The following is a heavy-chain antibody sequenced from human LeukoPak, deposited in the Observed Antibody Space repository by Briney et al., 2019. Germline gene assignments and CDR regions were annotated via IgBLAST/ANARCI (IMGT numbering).Heavy chain of an antibody. V-gene: IGHV3-23*01. J-gene: IGHJ4*02. CDR2: VSGSGGST. CDR1: GFTFTTYA. Sequence: PGGSLRLSCAASGFTFTTYAMSWVRQAPGKGLEWVSGVSGSGGSTSYADSVKGRFTISRDNSKNTLYLQMNTLRVEDTAVYYCAKGAAYCGGDCFLYYFNYWGQGTLVTVSS. CDR3: AKGAAYCGGDCFLYYFNY. D-gene: IGHD2-21*02.